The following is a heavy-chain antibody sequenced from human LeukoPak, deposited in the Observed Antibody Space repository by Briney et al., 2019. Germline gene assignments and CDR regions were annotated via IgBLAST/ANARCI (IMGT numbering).Heavy chain of an antibody. CDR2: ISSSSSTI. CDR1: GFTFSSYS. Sequence: PGGSLRLSCAASGFTFSSYSMNWVRQAPGRGLEWVSYISSSSSTIYYADSVKGRFTISRDNAKNSLYLQMNSLRDEDTAVYYCARDPDIVVVPAAMAYNWFDPWGQGTLVTVSS. D-gene: IGHD2-2*01. CDR3: ARDPDIVVVPAAMAYNWFDP. J-gene: IGHJ5*02. V-gene: IGHV3-48*02.